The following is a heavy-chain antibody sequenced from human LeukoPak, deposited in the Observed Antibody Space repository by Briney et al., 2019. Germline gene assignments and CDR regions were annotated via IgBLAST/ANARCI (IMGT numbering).Heavy chain of an antibody. J-gene: IGHJ4*02. CDR2: ISSSGSTI. D-gene: IGHD4-17*01. V-gene: IGHV3-48*03. CDR3: ASDYGAYGPDFIDY. CDR1: GFTFSSYE. Sequence: PGGSLRLSCAASGFTFSSYEMNWVRQAPGKGLEWVSYISSSGSTIYYADSVKGRFTISRDNAKNSLYLQMNSLRAEDTAVYYCASDYGAYGPDFIDYWGQGTLVTVSS.